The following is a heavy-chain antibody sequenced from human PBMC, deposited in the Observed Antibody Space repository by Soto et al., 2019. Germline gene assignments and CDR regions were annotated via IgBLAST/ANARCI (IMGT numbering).Heavy chain of an antibody. V-gene: IGHV2-5*02. CDR3: AHLVVAGFTYYFDY. CDR2: IYWDDDK. CDR1: GFSLSTSGVG. J-gene: IGHJ4*02. Sequence: QITLKESGPTLVKPTQTLTLTCTFSGFSLSTSGVGVGLIRQPPGQALEWLAFIYWDDDKRYSPSLKSRLTLFKDTSKNEVVLRMPNMDPVDTATYNCAHLVVAGFTYYFDYWGQGTLVTVSS. D-gene: IGHD2-15*01.